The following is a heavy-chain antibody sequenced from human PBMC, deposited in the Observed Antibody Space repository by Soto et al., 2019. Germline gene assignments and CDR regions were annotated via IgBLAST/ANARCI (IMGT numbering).Heavy chain of an antibody. V-gene: IGHV2-5*02. CDR2: IYWDDDK. Sequence: QITLKESGPTLVKPTQTLTLTCTFSGFSLSTSGVGVGWIRQPPGKALEWLALIYWDDDKRYSPSLKSRLTITKDTSKNQVVLTMTNMDPVDTATYYCAYVLRNDYVWGSYHNWFDPWGQGTLVTVSS. D-gene: IGHD3-16*02. J-gene: IGHJ5*02. CDR3: AYVLRNDYVWGSYHNWFDP. CDR1: GFSLSTSGVG.